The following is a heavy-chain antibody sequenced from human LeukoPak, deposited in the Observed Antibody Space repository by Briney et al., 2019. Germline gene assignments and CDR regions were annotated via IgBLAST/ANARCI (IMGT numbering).Heavy chain of an antibody. CDR1: GGTFSSYA. J-gene: IGHJ4*02. CDR2: IIPILGIA. V-gene: IGHV1-69*04. CDR3: ASPYYYDSSGPRDYLDY. Sequence: GSSVKVSCKASGGTFSSYAISWVRQAPGQGLEWMGRIIPILGIANYAQKFQGRVTITADKSTSTAYMELSSLRSEDTAVYYCASPYYYDSSGPRDYLDYWGQGTLVTVSS. D-gene: IGHD3-22*01.